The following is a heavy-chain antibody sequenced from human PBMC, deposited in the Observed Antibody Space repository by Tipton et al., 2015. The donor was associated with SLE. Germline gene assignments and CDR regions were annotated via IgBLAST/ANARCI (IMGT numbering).Heavy chain of an antibody. Sequence: TLSLTCAVYGGSFSGYYWSWIRQPPGKGLEWIGQINHRGSTNYNPSLKSRVTISVDTSKNQFSLKLSSVTAADTAVYYCARGWGLYYFDYWGQGTLVTVSS. CDR1: GGSFSGYY. J-gene: IGHJ4*02. CDR3: ARGWGLYYFDY. V-gene: IGHV4-34*01. CDR2: INHRGST. D-gene: IGHD3-16*01.